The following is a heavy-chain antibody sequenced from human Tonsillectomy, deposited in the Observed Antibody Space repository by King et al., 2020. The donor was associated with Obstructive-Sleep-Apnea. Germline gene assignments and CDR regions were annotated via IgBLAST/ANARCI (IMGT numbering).Heavy chain of an antibody. CDR3: ARHLRIYDAFDI. J-gene: IGHJ3*02. CDR1: GGSISSYF. V-gene: IGHV4-59*08. CDR2: IYYSGST. Sequence: VPLQESGPGLVKPSETLSLTCTVSGGSISSYFWSWIRQPPGKGLEWIGYIYYSGSTNYNPSLKSRVTISLDTSKNQFSLKLSSVTAADTAVYYCARHLRIYDAFDIWGQGTMVTVSS. D-gene: IGHD3-16*01.